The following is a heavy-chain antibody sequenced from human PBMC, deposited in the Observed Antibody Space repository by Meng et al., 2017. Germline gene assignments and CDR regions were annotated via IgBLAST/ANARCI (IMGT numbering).Heavy chain of an antibody. J-gene: IGHJ4*02. D-gene: IGHD3-16*01. V-gene: IGHV3-11*01. CDR2: ISSSGSTI. CDR3: AGDTGIGIMITFGGVL. CDR1: GFTFSDYY. Sequence: GGSLRLSCAASGFTFSDYYMSWIRQAPGKGLEGVSYISSSGSTIYYADSVKGRFTISRDNAKNSLYLQMNSLRAEDTAVYYCAGDTGIGIMITFGGVLWGQGTLVTVSS.